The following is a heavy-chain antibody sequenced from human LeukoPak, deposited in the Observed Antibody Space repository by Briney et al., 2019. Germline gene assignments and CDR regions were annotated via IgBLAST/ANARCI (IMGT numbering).Heavy chain of an antibody. D-gene: IGHD3-22*01. J-gene: IGHJ4*02. CDR3: ARAVRYYDFGGPC. CDR2: ISRSGDST. V-gene: IGHV3-23*01. CDR1: GFTFSNYS. Sequence: GESLRPSCAASGFTFSNYSISWGPQAPGKGLEWGSAISRSGDSTNYPDSGKGRFTIFKDNSKNTLYLQMNSPRAEETAVYFCARAVRYYDFGGPCWGQVILVTVS.